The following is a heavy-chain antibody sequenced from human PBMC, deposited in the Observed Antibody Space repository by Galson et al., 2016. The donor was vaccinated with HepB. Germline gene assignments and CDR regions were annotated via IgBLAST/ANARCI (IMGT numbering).Heavy chain of an antibody. J-gene: IGHJ4*02. V-gene: IGHV3-30*18. CDR2: ISKDGSDK. Sequence: SLRLSCAASGFTFSDYGMHWVRLAPGRGLEWVSVISKDGSDKQYADSVKGRFTVSRDNSKNTLFLQMNSLRVEDTAVYYCAKMDCGRDCPRDYWGQGTLVTVSS. D-gene: IGHD2-21*02. CDR3: AKMDCGRDCPRDY. CDR1: GFTFSDYG.